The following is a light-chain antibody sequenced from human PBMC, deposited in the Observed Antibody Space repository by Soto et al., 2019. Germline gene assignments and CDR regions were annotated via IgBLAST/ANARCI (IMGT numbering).Light chain of an antibody. J-gene: IGKJ5*01. V-gene: IGKV3-20*01. CDR1: QSVSYY. CDR3: QQYDQWPIT. Sequence: EIVLTQSPGTLSLSPGERATLSCRASQSVSYYLAWYQQKPGQAPRLLIYDASSRATGIPDRFSGSGSGTDFTLTISRLEPEDFAVYYCQQYDQWPITFGQGTRLAIK. CDR2: DAS.